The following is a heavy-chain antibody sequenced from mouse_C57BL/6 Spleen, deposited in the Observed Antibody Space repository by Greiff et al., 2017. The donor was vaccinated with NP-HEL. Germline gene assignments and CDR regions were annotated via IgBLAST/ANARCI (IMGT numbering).Heavy chain of an antibody. CDR1: GYAFSSYW. J-gene: IGHJ2*01. Sequence: QVQLQQSGAELVKPGASVKISCKASGYAFSSYWMNWVKQRPGKGLEWIGQIYPGDGDTNYNGKFKGKATLTADKSSSTAYMQLSSLTSEDSAVYFCAREIGYDYDGGYFDYWGQGTTLTVSS. CDR2: IYPGDGDT. D-gene: IGHD2-4*01. CDR3: AREIGYDYDGGYFDY. V-gene: IGHV1-80*01.